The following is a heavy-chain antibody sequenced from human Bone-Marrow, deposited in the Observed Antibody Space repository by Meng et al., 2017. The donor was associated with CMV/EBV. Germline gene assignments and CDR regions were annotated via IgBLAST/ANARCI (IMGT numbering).Heavy chain of an antibody. CDR1: GYTFTGYY. CDR2: INPNSGGT. J-gene: IGHJ6*02. CDR3: AREGRYCSGGSCYSGGYYYYGMDF. Sequence: ASVKVSCKASGYTFTGYYMHWVRQAPGQGLEWMGWINPNSGGTNYAQKFQGRVTMTRDTSISTAYMELSRLRSDDTAVYYCAREGRYCSGGSCYSGGYYYYGMDFWGQGTTVTVSS. D-gene: IGHD2-15*01. V-gene: IGHV1-2*02.